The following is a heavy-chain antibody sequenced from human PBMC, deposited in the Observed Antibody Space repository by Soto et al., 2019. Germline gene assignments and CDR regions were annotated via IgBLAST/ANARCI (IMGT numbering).Heavy chain of an antibody. J-gene: IGHJ3*02. V-gene: IGHV3-21*01. D-gene: IGHD3-9*01. CDR2: ITSASAYI. CDR1: GFMFTRST. CDR3: ARVGTGSSTPLDI. Sequence: PGGSLRLSCVASGFMFTRSTMNWVRQAPGKGLEWVSSITSASAYIFYADSVKGRFTISRDNAKNSLYLQMNSLRAEDTAVYYCARVGTGSSTPLDIWGQGTMVTVSS.